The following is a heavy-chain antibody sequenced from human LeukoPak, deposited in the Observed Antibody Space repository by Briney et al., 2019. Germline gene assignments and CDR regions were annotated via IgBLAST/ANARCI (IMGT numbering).Heavy chain of an antibody. V-gene: IGHV3-7*01. D-gene: IGHD6-13*01. CDR2: IKEDGSEK. J-gene: IGHJ4*02. CDR3: ARPLSSSWYN. Sequence: PGGSLRLSCAASGFTFSSYWMSWVRQAPGKGLEWVANIKEDGSEKYYVDSVKGRFTISRDNAKNSLYLQMSSLRVEDTAVYYCARPLSSSWYNWGQGTLVTVSS. CDR1: GFTFSSYW.